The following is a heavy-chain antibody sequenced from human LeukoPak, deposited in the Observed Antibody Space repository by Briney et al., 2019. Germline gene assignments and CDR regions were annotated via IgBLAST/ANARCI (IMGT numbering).Heavy chain of an antibody. CDR1: GGSISSYY. J-gene: IGHJ6*02. CDR3: ARDRSWDYYYGMDV. CDR2: IYYSGST. D-gene: IGHD1-26*01. Sequence: SETLSLTCTVSGGSISSYYWSWIRQPPGKGLEWIGYIYYSGSTNYNPSLKSRVTISVDTSKNQFSLKLSSVTAADTAVYYCARDRSWDYYYGMDVWAKGPRSPSP. V-gene: IGHV4-59*01.